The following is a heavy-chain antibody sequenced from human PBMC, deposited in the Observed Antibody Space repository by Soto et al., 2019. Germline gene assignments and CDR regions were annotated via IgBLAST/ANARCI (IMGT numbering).Heavy chain of an antibody. J-gene: IGHJ4*02. V-gene: IGHV1-3*01. D-gene: IGHD2-15*01. Sequence: QVQLVQSGAEVKKPGASVKVSCKASGYSFSNYDMHWVRQAPGQRPEWMGGINAGNGNILYSQNFQGRLVSSRDTSASTAYMELSSLRSEDTALYYCAKDGPEYCSGGSCYRPWFDYWGQGTLVTVSS. CDR3: AKDGPEYCSGGSCYRPWFDY. CDR2: INAGNGNI. CDR1: GYSFSNYD.